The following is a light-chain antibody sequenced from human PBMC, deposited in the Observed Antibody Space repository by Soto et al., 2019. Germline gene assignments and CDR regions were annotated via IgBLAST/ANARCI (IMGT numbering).Light chain of an antibody. CDR1: SSDVGGYKY. J-gene: IGLJ1*01. Sequence: QSALTQPASVSGSPGQSITISCTGTSSDVGGYKYVSWYQQHPGKAPKLMIYEVSNRPSGVSNRFSGSKSGKTASLTISGLQAEDVADYYCSSYTSSSTLYVFGTGTKLTVL. V-gene: IGLV2-14*01. CDR2: EVS. CDR3: SSYTSSSTLYV.